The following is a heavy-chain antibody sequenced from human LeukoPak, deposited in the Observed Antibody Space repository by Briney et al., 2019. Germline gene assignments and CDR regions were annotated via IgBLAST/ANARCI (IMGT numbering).Heavy chain of an antibody. CDR3: AKSPGLSGYDPIDY. CDR2: ISGDGGST. D-gene: IGHD5-12*01. Sequence: GGSLRLSCAASGFTFSSYAIHWVRQAPGKGLEWVSLISGDGGSTYYADSVKGRFTISRDNSKDSLYLQMNSLRTEDTALYYCAKSPGLSGYDPIDYWGQGTLVTVSS. CDR1: GFTFSSYA. V-gene: IGHV3-43*02. J-gene: IGHJ4*02.